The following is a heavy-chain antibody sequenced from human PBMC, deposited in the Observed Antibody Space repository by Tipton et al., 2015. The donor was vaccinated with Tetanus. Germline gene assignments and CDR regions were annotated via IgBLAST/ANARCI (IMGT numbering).Heavy chain of an antibody. V-gene: IGHV3-33*01. CDR3: AREADCGSGSCFSGDFDH. Sequence: SLRLSCAASGFIFSSYCIHWVRQAPGKGLEWVADSWYDGNDKYYADSVKGRFTISRDNSKNTLYLKMNSLRAEDTAVYYCAREADCGSGSCFSGDFDHWGQGTQVTVSS. J-gene: IGHJ4*02. CDR1: GFIFSSYC. CDR2: SWYDGNDK. D-gene: IGHD2-15*01.